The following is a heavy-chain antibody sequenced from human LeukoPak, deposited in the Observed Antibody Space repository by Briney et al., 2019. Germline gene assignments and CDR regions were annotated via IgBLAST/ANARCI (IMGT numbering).Heavy chain of an antibody. Sequence: SETLSLTCAVSGYSISSGYYWGWIRQPPGKGLEWIGSIYHSGSTYYHPSLKSPVTISVDTSKNQFSLKLSSVTAADTAVYYCARASGLGGSSSGAWGAIFDYWGQGTLVTVSS. CDR2: IYHSGST. D-gene: IGHD1-26*01. J-gene: IGHJ4*02. CDR1: GYSISSGYY. V-gene: IGHV4-38-2*01. CDR3: ARASGLGGSSSGAWGAIFDY.